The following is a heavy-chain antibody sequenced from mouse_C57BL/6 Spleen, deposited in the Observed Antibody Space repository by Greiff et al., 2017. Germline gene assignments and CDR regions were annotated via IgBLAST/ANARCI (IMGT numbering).Heavy chain of an antibody. D-gene: IGHD2-12*01. CDR1: GFTFSSYA. CDR3: TSYDGGYYYAMDY. V-gene: IGHV5-9-1*02. Sequence: DVKLVESGEGLVKPGGSLKLSCAASGFTFSSYAMSWVRQTPEKRLEWVAYISSGGDYIYYADTVKGRFTNSKDNARKSLYLKMSSLKSEDTAMYYCTSYDGGYYYAMDYWGQGTSVTVSS. CDR2: ISSGGDYI. J-gene: IGHJ4*01.